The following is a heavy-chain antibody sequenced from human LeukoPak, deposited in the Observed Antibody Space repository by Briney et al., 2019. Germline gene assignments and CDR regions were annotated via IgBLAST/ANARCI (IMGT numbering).Heavy chain of an antibody. CDR1: GFTFSNYW. D-gene: IGHD2-21*02. Sequence: GGSLRLSCAASGFTFSNYWMRWVRQAPGKGLVWISRINNDGSRTTYADSVKGRFTISRDNAKNTLLLQMNSLRAEDMAVYYCARVKVTSYYYYYGMDVWGQGTTVTVSS. CDR2: INNDGSRT. V-gene: IGHV3-74*01. J-gene: IGHJ6*02. CDR3: ARVKVTSYYYYYGMDV.